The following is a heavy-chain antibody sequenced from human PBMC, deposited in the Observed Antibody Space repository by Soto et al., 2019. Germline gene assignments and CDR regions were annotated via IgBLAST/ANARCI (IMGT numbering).Heavy chain of an antibody. CDR1: GGTFSSYA. CDR2: IIPIFGTA. J-gene: IGHJ4*02. D-gene: IGHD2-15*01. V-gene: IGHV1-69*01. Sequence: SVKVSCKASGGTFSSYAISWVRQAPGQGLEWMGGIIPIFGTANYAQKFQGRVTITADESTSTAYMELSSLRSEDTALYYCVRDGGCSGRSCYLYFDYWGQGTLVTVSS. CDR3: VRDGGCSGRSCYLYFDY.